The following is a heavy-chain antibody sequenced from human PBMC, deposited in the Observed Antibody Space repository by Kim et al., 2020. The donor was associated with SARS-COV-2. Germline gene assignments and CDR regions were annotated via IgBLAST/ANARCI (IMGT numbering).Heavy chain of an antibody. V-gene: IGHV4-59*13. CDR3: ARQAQCAGDCYSGGHFDY. J-gene: IGHJ4*02. Sequence: SETLSLTCTVSGGSISSYYWSWIRQPPGKGLEWIGYIHYSGSTNYNPSLKSRVTISVDMSKNQFSLKLRSVTTADMAVYYCARQAQCAGDCYSGGHFDYWGQGTLVTVSS. CDR2: IHYSGST. CDR1: GGSISSYY. D-gene: IGHD2-21*02.